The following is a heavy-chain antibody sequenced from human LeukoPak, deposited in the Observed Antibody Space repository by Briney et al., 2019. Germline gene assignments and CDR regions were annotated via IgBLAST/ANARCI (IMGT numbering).Heavy chain of an antibody. CDR2: ISYDGSNK. D-gene: IGHD2-15*01. J-gene: IGHJ4*02. CDR3: SPYPTDSPY. V-gene: IGHV3-30-3*01. Sequence: PGGSLRLSCAASGFTFSSYAMHWVRQAPGKGLEWVAVISYDGSNKYYADSVKGRFTISRDNSKNTLYLQMNSLRAEDTAVYYCSPYPTDSPYWGQATLVTVSS. CDR1: GFTFSSYA.